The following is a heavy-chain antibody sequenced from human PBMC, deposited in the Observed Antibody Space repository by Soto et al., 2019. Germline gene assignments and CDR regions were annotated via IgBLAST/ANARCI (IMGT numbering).Heavy chain of an antibody. Sequence: SVTLCLTCTVSGDYISERYGWSWVRQPPGKGLEWIGEVSQSGNTNYNPSLMSRLTISVDKSKNQFSLRLTYVTAADTGIYYCAREVPGLREVNRNWFDPWGQGTLVTVSS. CDR1: GDYISERYG. V-gene: IGHV4-4*02. CDR2: VSQSGNT. J-gene: IGHJ5*02. D-gene: IGHD3-10*01. CDR3: AREVPGLREVNRNWFDP.